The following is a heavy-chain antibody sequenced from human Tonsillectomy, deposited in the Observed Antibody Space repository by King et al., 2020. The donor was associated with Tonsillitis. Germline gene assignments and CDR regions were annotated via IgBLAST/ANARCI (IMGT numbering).Heavy chain of an antibody. J-gene: IGHJ4*02. D-gene: IGHD2-21*02. CDR1: GYTFTSYD. V-gene: IGHV1-8*01. Sequence: VQLVESGAEVKKPGASVKVSCKASGYTFTSYDINGMRQATGQGLEWMGWMNPNSGNTGYSQKYQGRVTMTRNTSISTAYMELSSLRSEDTAVYYCAGGRADAAGDWGYWGQGTLVTVSS. CDR2: MNPNSGNT. CDR3: AGGRADAAGDWGY.